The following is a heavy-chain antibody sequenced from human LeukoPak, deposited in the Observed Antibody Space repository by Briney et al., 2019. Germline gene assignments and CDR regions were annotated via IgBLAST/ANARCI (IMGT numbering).Heavy chain of an antibody. Sequence: PSETLSLTCTVSGGSISSYYWSWIRQPPGKGLEWIGYIYYSGSTNYNPSLKSRVTISVDTSKNQFSLKLRSVTAADTAVYYCARGPIPDYGGYYFDYWGQGTLVTVSS. CDR2: IYYSGST. CDR1: GGSISSYY. J-gene: IGHJ4*02. D-gene: IGHD4-23*01. CDR3: ARGPIPDYGGYYFDY. V-gene: IGHV4-59*01.